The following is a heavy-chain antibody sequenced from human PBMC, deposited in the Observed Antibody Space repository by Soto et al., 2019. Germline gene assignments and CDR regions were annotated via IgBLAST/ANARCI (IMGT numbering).Heavy chain of an antibody. CDR2: ISPYNGNT. CDR3: ARGGLGYWSGGSCPKSWSDP. CDR1: GYTFTSYG. J-gene: IGHJ5*02. D-gene: IGHD2-15*01. Sequence: QVPLVQSGAEVKKPGASVKVSCKASGYTFTSYGISWVRQAPGQGLEWMGWISPYNGNTNYAQKLQGRVTMTTDTSTSTAYMELRSLRSDDTAVYYCARGGLGYWSGGSCPKSWSDPWGQGTLVTVSS. V-gene: IGHV1-18*01.